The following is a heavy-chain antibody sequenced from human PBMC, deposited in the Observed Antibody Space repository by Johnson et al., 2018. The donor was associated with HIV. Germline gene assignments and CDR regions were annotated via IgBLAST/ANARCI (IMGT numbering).Heavy chain of an antibody. CDR3: ARGLWPQRWAFDI. V-gene: IGHV3-66*01. J-gene: IGHJ3*02. D-gene: IGHD4-23*01. CDR2: IYSGGST. CDR1: GFTVSSNY. Sequence: VQLLESGGGLVQPGGSLRLSCAASGFTVSSNYMSWVRQAPGKGLEWVSVIYSGGSTYYADSVKGRFTISRDNAKNSLYLQMNSLRAEDTAVYYCARGLWPQRWAFDIWGQGTVVTVSS.